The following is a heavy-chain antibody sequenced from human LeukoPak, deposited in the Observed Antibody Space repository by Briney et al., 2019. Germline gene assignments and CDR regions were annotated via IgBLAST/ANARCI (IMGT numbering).Heavy chain of an antibody. CDR1: GFTFSSYN. J-gene: IGHJ5*02. Sequence: SGGSLGLSCAASGFTFSSYNMNWVRQAPGKGLEWVSSISSSGTYIYHADSVKGRFTISRDNAKNSLYLQMNSLRAEDTAVYYCARDSSSWYNWFDPWGQGTLVTVSS. D-gene: IGHD6-13*01. CDR3: ARDSSSWYNWFDP. V-gene: IGHV3-21*01. CDR2: ISSSGTYI.